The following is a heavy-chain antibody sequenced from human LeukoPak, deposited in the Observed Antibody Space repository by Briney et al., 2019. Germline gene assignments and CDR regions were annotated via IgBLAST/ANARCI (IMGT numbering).Heavy chain of an antibody. CDR2: IYPADSDT. J-gene: IGHJ4*02. CDR1: GYSFISYW. Sequence: LGDSLQISCKASGYSFISYWIGWVRQLPGKGLEWMGIIYPADSDTRYSPSFQGQVTISADKSINTSYLQWSSLKASDTAMYYCTRFWGYSSGWSHSDYWGQGTLVTVSS. V-gene: IGHV5-51*01. D-gene: IGHD6-19*01. CDR3: TRFWGYSSGWSHSDY.